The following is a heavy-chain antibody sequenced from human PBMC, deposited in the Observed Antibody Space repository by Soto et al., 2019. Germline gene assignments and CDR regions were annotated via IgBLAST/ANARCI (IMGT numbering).Heavy chain of an antibody. CDR1: GGTFSSYA. CDR3: ARGGPTGSGSYHRPFDY. Sequence: QVQLVQSGAEVKKPGSSVKVSCKASGGTFSSYAISWVRQAPGQGLEWMGGIIPIFGTANYAQKFQGRVTITADESKSTAYMELSSLRSEDTAVYYCARGGPTGSGSYHRPFDYWGQGTLVTVSS. D-gene: IGHD3-10*01. CDR2: IIPIFGTA. J-gene: IGHJ4*02. V-gene: IGHV1-69*01.